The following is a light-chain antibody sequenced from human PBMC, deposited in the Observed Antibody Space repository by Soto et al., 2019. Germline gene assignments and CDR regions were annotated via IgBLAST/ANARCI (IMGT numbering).Light chain of an antibody. CDR3: SSYTSSSTPVV. J-gene: IGLJ2*01. CDR2: EVN. CDR1: SSDIGAYDY. V-gene: IGLV2-14*01. Sequence: QSALTQPASLSGSPGQSITISCTGTSSDIGAYDYVSWFQQHPGKAPKLMISEVNNRPSGVSNRFSGSKSGNTAYLTISGLQAEDEADYYCSSYTSSSTPVVFGGGTKLTVL.